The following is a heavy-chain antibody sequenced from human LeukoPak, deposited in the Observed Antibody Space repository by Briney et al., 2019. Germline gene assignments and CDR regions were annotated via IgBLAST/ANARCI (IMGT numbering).Heavy chain of an antibody. Sequence: PSQTLSLTCSVSDDSINSGYYWGWIRQPPGTGLEWIASIYQSGHTYYNPSLRSRVTISVDTSKNQFSLELNSVIAADTAVYYCARQVATKGEWAFDIWGQGTLVTVSS. V-gene: IGHV4-38-2*02. CDR1: DDSINSGYY. J-gene: IGHJ3*02. D-gene: IGHD5-12*01. CDR2: IYQSGHT. CDR3: ARQVATKGEWAFDI.